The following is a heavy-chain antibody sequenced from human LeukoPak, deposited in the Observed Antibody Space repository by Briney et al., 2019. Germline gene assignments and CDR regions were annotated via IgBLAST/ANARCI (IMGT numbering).Heavy chain of an antibody. V-gene: IGHV3-66*01. CDR2: IYSGGST. D-gene: IGHD2-8*01. J-gene: IGHJ4*02. CDR1: GFTVNTNY. CDR3: AKGLVLMVYAILGWYDY. Sequence: GGSLRLSCAASGFTVNTNYMSWVRQAPGKGLEWVSIIYSGGSTYYTESVKGRFTISRDNSKNTLYLQMNSLRAEDTAVYYCAKGLVLMVYAILGWYDYWGQGTLVTVSS.